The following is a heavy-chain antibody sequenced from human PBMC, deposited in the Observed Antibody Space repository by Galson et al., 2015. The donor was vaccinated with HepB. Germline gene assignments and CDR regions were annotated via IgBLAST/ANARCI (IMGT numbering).Heavy chain of an antibody. CDR3: ATVRYFDWLLIDI. J-gene: IGHJ3*02. D-gene: IGHD3-9*01. Sequence: QSGAEVTKPGESLKISCKVSGYTLTELSMHWVRQAPGKGLEWMGGFDPEDGETIYAQKFQGRVTMTEDTSTDTAYMELSSLRSEDTAVYYCATVRYFDWLLIDIWGQGTMVTVSS. CDR1: GYTLTELS. CDR2: FDPEDGET. V-gene: IGHV1-24*01.